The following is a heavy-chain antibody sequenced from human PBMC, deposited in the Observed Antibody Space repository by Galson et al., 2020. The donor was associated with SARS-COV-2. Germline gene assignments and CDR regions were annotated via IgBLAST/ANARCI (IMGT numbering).Heavy chain of an antibody. Sequence: GESLKISCAASGFTFSRYGMHWVRQVPGKGLEWVAVISYDGSNKDYADSVKGRFTISRDNSKNTLYLQMNSLGAEDTAVYYCAKTQGVSYLGAVGIWGQGTIVT. D-gene: IGHD1-26*01. CDR1: GFTFSRYG. V-gene: IGHV3-30*18. CDR3: AKTQGVSYLGAVGI. J-gene: IGHJ3*02. CDR2: ISYDGSNK.